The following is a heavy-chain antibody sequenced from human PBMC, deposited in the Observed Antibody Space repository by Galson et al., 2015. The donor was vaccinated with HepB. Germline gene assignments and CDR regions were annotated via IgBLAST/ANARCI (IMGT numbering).Heavy chain of an antibody. CDR2: TYYRSKWFY. D-gene: IGHD7-27*01. J-gene: IGHJ4*02. V-gene: IGHV6-1*01. CDR3: ARSAGDLDY. CDR1: GDSVSSNRAA. Sequence: CAISGDSVSSNRAARNWIRQSPSRGLEWLGRTYYRSKWFYGYAVSVKSRITINPDTSKNQFSLHLNSVTPEDTAVYYCARSAGDLDYWGQGTLVTVSS.